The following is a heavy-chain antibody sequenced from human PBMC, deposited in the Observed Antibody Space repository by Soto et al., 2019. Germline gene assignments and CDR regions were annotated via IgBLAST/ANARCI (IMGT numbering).Heavy chain of an antibody. CDR3: ARGMGYYYYYGMDV. CDR2: IGYDGSKK. Sequence: QVQLVESGGGVVQPGRSLRLSCAASGFTFSSYGMHWVRQAPGKGLEWVAVIGYDGSKKNYADSVKGRFTISRDNPKNPLYLQMNSLRAEDTAVYYCARGMGYYYYYGMDVWGQGTTVTVSS. V-gene: IGHV3-33*01. CDR1: GFTFSSYG. J-gene: IGHJ6*02.